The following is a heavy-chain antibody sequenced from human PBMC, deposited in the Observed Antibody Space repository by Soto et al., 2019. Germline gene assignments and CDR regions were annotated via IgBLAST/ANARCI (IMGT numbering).Heavy chain of an antibody. V-gene: IGHV4-4*02. Sequence: PSETLSLTCAVSGGSISSSNWWSWVRQPPGKGLEWIGEIYHSGSTNYNPSLKSRVTISVDKSKNQFSLKLSSVTAADTAVYYCARVYVSDDILTGSQTYYYYYYGMDVWGQGTTVTVSS. CDR1: GGSISSSNW. CDR2: IYHSGST. J-gene: IGHJ6*02. D-gene: IGHD3-9*01. CDR3: ARVYVSDDILTGSQTYYYYYYGMDV.